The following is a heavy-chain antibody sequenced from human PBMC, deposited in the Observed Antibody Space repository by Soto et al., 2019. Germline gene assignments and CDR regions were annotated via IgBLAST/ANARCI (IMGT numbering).Heavy chain of an antibody. CDR3: ARAVVPSTCCAFDV. D-gene: IGHD1-26*01. Sequence: QVQLQESGPGLVKSSETLSLTCNVSGDSISSHHWSWIRQSPGKGLEWVGFIYNRGTTNYNPSLRSRVTVSADTSRNQFYLKLTSITAADTAVYYCARAVVPSTCCAFDVWGQGTVVTVSS. J-gene: IGHJ3*01. CDR1: GDSISSHH. CDR2: IYNRGTT. V-gene: IGHV4-59*11.